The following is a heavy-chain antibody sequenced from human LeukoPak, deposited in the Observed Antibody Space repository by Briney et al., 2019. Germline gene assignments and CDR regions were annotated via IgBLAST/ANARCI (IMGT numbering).Heavy chain of an antibody. J-gene: IGHJ4*02. Sequence: GGSLRLSCAASGFTFSSYAMSWVRQAPGKGLEWVSAISGSGGSTYYADSVKGRFTISRDNSKNTLYLQMNSLRAEDTAVYYCAKDTRAYSSSSTFDYWGQGTLVTVSS. CDR1: GFTFSSYA. D-gene: IGHD6-6*01. CDR3: AKDTRAYSSSSTFDY. CDR2: ISGSGGST. V-gene: IGHV3-23*01.